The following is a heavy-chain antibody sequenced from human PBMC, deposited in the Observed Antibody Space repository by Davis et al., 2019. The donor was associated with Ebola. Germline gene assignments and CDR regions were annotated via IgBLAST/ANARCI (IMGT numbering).Heavy chain of an antibody. J-gene: IGHJ5*02. V-gene: IGHV3-7*03. D-gene: IGHD3-16*01. CDR1: GFSFSSHW. CDR2: IRQDGSEK. Sequence: GESLKIYCAASGFSFSSHWMSWVRQAPGKGLEWVANIRQDGSEKHYVDSVKGRFTISRDNAKNSLYLQMNSLRAEDTAVYYCAREAVWRFDPWCQGTLVTVSS. CDR3: AREAVWRFDP.